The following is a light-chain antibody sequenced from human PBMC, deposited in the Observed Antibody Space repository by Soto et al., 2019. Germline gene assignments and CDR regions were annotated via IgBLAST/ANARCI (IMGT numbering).Light chain of an antibody. J-gene: IGKJ4*01. CDR3: QQYNSWLT. V-gene: IGKV3-15*01. CDR2: DAS. Sequence: IVMTQSPATLSVSPGERVTLSCRASQSVSSNLAWYQQKPGQAPRLLIYDASTRATGIPARFSGSGSGTEFALTISSLQSEDFAVYYCQQYNSWLTFGGGTKVEIK. CDR1: QSVSSN.